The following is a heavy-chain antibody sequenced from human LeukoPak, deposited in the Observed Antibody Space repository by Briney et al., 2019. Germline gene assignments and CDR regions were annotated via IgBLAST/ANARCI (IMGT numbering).Heavy chain of an antibody. Sequence: SETLSLTCTVSGGSISSYYWSWIRQPPGKGLEWIGYIYYSGSTNYNPSLKSRVTISVDTSKNQFSLKLSSVTAADTAVYYCARVVAAGTYSYYGMDVWGQGTTVTVSS. D-gene: IGHD6-13*01. J-gene: IGHJ6*02. CDR1: GGSISSYY. CDR2: IYYSGST. V-gene: IGHV4-59*01. CDR3: ARVVAAGTYSYYGMDV.